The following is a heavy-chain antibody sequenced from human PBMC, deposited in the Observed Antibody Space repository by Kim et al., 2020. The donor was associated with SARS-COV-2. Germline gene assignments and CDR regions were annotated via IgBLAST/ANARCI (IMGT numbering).Heavy chain of an antibody. J-gene: IGHJ6*02. CDR1: GITFSSYG. Sequence: GGSLRLSCAASGITFSSYGMHWVHQAPGKGLEWVAVISYDGSNKNYADSVKGRFTISRDNSKNTLYLQMNSLRDEDTAVYYCARDLKIGQGSGWYYYYYGIHVWGRGPTLRVPS. D-gene: IGHD6-19*01. CDR2: ISYDGSNK. CDR3: ARDLKIGQGSGWYYYYYGIHV. V-gene: IGHV3-30*03.